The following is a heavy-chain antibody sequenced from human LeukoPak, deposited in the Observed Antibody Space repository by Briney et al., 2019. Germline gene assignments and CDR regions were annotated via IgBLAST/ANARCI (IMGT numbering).Heavy chain of an antibody. CDR3: AKWATGNYFDY. D-gene: IGHD5-12*01. CDR1: GSTFDDYT. J-gene: IGHJ4*02. CDR2: ISWDGGST. V-gene: IGHV3-43*01. Sequence: PGGSLRLSCAASGSTFDDYTMHWVRQAPGKGLEWVSLISWDGGSTYYADSVKGRFTISRDNSKNSLYLQMNSLRTEDTALYYCAKWATGNYFDYWGQGTLVTVSS.